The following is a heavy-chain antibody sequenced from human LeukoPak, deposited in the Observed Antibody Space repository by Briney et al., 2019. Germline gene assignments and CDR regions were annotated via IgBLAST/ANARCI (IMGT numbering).Heavy chain of an antibody. CDR1: GYTFTSYA. V-gene: IGHV1-3*01. Sequence: GASVKVSCKASGYTFTSYATHWVRQAPGQRLEWMGWINAGNGNTKYSQKFQGRVTITRDTSASTAYMELSSLRSEDTAVYYCARDYCSSTSCLFDYWGQGTLVTVSS. J-gene: IGHJ4*02. D-gene: IGHD2-2*01. CDR2: INAGNGNT. CDR3: ARDYCSSTSCLFDY.